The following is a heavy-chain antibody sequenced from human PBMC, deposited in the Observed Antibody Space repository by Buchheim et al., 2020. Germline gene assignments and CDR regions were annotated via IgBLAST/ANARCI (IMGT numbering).Heavy chain of an antibody. CDR2: IYYSGST. CDR1: GGSISSSSYY. V-gene: IGHV4-39*01. CDR3: ATLLGGVGATSPANDAFDI. J-gene: IGHJ3*02. D-gene: IGHD1-26*01. Sequence: QLQLQESGPGLVKPSETLSLTCTVSGGSISSSSYYWGWIRQPPGKGLEWIGSIYYSGSTYYNPSLKSRVTISVDTSKNQFSLKLSSVTAADTAVYYCATLLGGVGATSPANDAFDIWGQGT.